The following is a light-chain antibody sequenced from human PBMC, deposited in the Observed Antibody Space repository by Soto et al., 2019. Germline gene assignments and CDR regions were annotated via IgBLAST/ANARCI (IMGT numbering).Light chain of an antibody. CDR3: CSYAGSYTYV. V-gene: IGLV2-11*01. Sequence: QSALTQPRSVSGSPGQSVTISCTGTSSDVGGYNYVSWYQQHPGKAPNLMIYDVSKRPSGVPDRFSGSKSGNTASLTISGLQAEDEADYYCCSYAGSYTYVFGIGTKLTVL. J-gene: IGLJ1*01. CDR1: SSDVGGYNY. CDR2: DVS.